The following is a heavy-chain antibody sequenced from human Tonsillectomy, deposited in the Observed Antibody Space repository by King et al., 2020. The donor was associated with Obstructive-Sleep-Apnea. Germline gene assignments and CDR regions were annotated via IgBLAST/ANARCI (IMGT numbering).Heavy chain of an antibody. CDR2: LFWDGDK. J-gene: IGHJ4*02. CDR1: GFSLSSNGVG. V-gene: IGHV2-5*02. D-gene: IGHD2-15*01. CDR3: AHSLRRVSCSGGSCYYFDF. Sequence: HITLKESGPTLVKPTQTLTLTCTFSGFSLSSNGVGVGWIRQPPGEAPEWLALLFWDGDKRYSPSLKRRLTITGDASKNQVVLIMTNVDPVDTATYYCAHSLRRVSCSGGSCYYFDFWGQGTLVTVSS.